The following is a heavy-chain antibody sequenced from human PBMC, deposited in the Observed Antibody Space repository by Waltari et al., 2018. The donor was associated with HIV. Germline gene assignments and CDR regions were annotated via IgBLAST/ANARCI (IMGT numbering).Heavy chain of an antibody. J-gene: IGHJ4*02. CDR3: AKRLFSGNDY. CDR2: ISGSCGST. CDR1: GFTFSNYA. Sequence: EVQLVESGGGLVQPGGCLRLSCEASGFTFSNYAMSWVRQAPGKGMECVSGISGSCGSTNYADSVKGRFTISRDNSKSTLYLQMNSLRAEVTSVYYCAKRLFSGNDYWGQGTLVTVSS. V-gene: IGHV3-23*04. D-gene: IGHD6-13*01.